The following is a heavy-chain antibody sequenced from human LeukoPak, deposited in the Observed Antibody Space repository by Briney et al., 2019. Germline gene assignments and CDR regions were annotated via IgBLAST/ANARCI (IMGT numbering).Heavy chain of an antibody. Sequence: GGSLRLSCAASGFIFSNYAMSWVRQAPGKGLEWVSYISSSGSAIYYIDSVKGRFTISRDNAKNSLYLQMNSLRADDTAVYYCARDPSSWYYYYMDVWGKGTTVTVSS. CDR2: ISSSGSAI. J-gene: IGHJ6*03. CDR3: ARDPSSWYYYYMDV. CDR1: GFIFSNYA. V-gene: IGHV3-48*01. D-gene: IGHD6-13*01.